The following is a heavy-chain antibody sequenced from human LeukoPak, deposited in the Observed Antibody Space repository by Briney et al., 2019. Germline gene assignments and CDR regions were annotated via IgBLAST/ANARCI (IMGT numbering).Heavy chain of an antibody. CDR1: GFTFSSSE. CDR3: AKEVGATTGGVDY. CDR2: VNSRNTI. V-gene: IGHV3-48*03. J-gene: IGHJ4*02. D-gene: IGHD1-26*01. Sequence: GGSLRLSCIGSGFTFSSSELNWVRQAPATGLEWLSFVNSRNTIYYLDSVKGRFTISRDNAKNSLYLQMNSLRVEDTAVYYCAKEVGATTGGVDYWGQGTLVTVSS.